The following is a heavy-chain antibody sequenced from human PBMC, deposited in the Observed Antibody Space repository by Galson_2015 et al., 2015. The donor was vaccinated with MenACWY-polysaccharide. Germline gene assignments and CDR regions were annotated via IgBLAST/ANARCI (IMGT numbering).Heavy chain of an antibody. CDR2: MNPNSGNT. D-gene: IGHD3-22*01. CDR1: GYTFTGYD. Sequence: SVKVSCKASGYTFTGYDINWVRQAPGQGLEWMGWMNPNSGNTGYAQKFQGRVTMTRNTSISTAYMELSSLRSEDTAVYYCARGTWAYFYDSSGHGFDFWGQGTPVTVSS. V-gene: IGHV1-8*01. J-gene: IGHJ4*02. CDR3: ARGTWAYFYDSSGHGFDF.